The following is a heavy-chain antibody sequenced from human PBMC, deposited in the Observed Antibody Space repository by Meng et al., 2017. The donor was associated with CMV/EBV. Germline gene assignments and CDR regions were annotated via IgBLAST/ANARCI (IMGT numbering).Heavy chain of an antibody. Sequence: GESLKISCAASGFTFSSYEMNWVRQAPGKGLEWVSYISSSGSTIYYADSVKGRFTIYRDNAKNSLYLQMNSLRAEDTAVYYCARDSLYDFWSGYSDYWGQGTLVTVSS. CDR3: ARDSLYDFWSGYSDY. V-gene: IGHV3-48*03. D-gene: IGHD3-3*01. CDR2: ISSSGSTI. J-gene: IGHJ4*02. CDR1: GFTFSSYE.